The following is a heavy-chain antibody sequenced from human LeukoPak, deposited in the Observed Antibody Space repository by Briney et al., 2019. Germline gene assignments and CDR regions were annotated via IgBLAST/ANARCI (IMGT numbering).Heavy chain of an antibody. V-gene: IGHV4-39*01. CDR2: IYYSGST. D-gene: IGHD3-22*01. J-gene: IGHJ4*02. CDR3: ARHQDDSSGYYYTASFDY. CDR1: GGSISSSSYY. Sequence: PSETLSLTRTVSGGSISSSSYYWGWIRQPPGKGLEWIGSIYYSGSTYYNPSLKSRVTISVDTSKNQCSLKLSSVTAADTAVYYCARHQDDSSGYYYTASFDYWGQGTLVTVSS.